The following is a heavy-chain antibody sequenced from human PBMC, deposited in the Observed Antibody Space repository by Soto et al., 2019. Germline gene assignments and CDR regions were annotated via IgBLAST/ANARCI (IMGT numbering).Heavy chain of an antibody. CDR2: INPNSGGT. Sequence: ASVKVSCKAFGYTFTGDYMHWVRQAPGQGLEWMGWINPNSGGTNYAQKFQGRVTMTRDTSIGTAYMELSRLRSDDTAVYYCARSQVLDYWGQGTLVTVSS. CDR3: ARSQVLDY. V-gene: IGHV1-2*02. J-gene: IGHJ4*02. CDR1: GYTFTGDY.